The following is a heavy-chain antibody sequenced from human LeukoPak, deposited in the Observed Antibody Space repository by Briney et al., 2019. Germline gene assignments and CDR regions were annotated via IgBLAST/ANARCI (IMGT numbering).Heavy chain of an antibody. Sequence: GGSLRLSCAASGFTFSSYGMHWVRQAPGKGLEWVAFIRYDGSNKYYADSVKGRFTISRDNSKNTLYLQMNSLRAEDTAVYYCAKGPITMIVVDMTYFDYWGQGTLVTVSS. CDR3: AKGPITMIVVDMTYFDY. V-gene: IGHV3-30*02. CDR2: IRYDGSNK. D-gene: IGHD3-22*01. CDR1: GFTFSSYG. J-gene: IGHJ4*02.